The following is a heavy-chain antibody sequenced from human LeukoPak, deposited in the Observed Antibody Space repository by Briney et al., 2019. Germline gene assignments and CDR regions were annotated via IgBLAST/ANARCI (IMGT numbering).Heavy chain of an antibody. D-gene: IGHD2-21*02. Sequence: GGSLRLSCAASGFTFSSYGMHWVRQAPGKGLDWLAIIWYDGSKTHYADSVKGRFTISRDNSENTLYLQMNDLRADDTAVYYCAKSNGDYKKGFDYWGQGTLVTVSS. CDR1: GFTFSSYG. V-gene: IGHV3-33*06. CDR3: AKSNGDYKKGFDY. J-gene: IGHJ4*02. CDR2: IWYDGSKT.